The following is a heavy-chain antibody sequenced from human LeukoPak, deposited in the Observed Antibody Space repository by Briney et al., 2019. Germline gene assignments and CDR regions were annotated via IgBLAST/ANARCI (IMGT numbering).Heavy chain of an antibody. V-gene: IGHV3-15*01. D-gene: IGHD3-10*01. CDR3: TTPSDYGSGSYPH. CDR1: GFTFSNAW. J-gene: IGHJ4*02. CDR2: IKSKTDGGTT. Sequence: SGGSLRLSCAASGFTFSNAWMSWVRQAPGKGLEWVGRIKSKTDGGTTDYAAPVKGRFTISRDDSKNTLYLQMNSLKTEDTAVYYCTTPSDYGSGSYPHWGQGTLVTVSS.